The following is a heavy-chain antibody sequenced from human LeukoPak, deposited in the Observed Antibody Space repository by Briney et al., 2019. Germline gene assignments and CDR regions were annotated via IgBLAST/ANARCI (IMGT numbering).Heavy chain of an antibody. V-gene: IGHV3-43*02. Sequence: GGSLRLSCAASGFTFDDHAMHWVRQTPGKGLEWVSLISGDGDSTYYADSVKGRFTISRDSSKNSLYLQMNSLRTEDTALYYCAKAHCSSTSCYLSSEGLDPWGQGTLVTVSS. J-gene: IGHJ5*02. CDR2: ISGDGDST. CDR3: AKAHCSSTSCYLSSEGLDP. D-gene: IGHD2-2*01. CDR1: GFTFDDHA.